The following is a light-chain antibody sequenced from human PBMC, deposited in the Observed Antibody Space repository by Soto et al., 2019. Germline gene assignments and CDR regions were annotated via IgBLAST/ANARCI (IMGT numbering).Light chain of an antibody. J-gene: IGLJ1*01. CDR1: TGPVTSDYY. CDR2: RDS. Sequence: QTVVTQEPSLTVSPGGTVTLTCASSTGPVTSDYYPNWFQQIPGTAPKLLILRDSQRPSGVPDRFSGSKAGTSASLTISGLRSEDDAYYYCASGGAAAEDSLSSPFYVFGTGTKVTVL. V-gene: IGLV1-47*01. CDR3: ASGGAAAEDSLSSPFYV.